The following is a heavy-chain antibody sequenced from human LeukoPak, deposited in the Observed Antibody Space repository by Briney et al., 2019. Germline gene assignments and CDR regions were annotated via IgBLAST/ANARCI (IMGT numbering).Heavy chain of an antibody. CDR3: ARDLLIGYSYAYHY. J-gene: IGHJ4*02. D-gene: IGHD5-18*01. CDR2: MNPNSGNT. Sequence: ASVKVSCKASGYTFTSYGISWVRQATGQGLEWMGWMNPNSGNTGYAQKFQGRVTMTRNTSISTAYMELSSLRSEDTAVYYCARDLLIGYSYAYHYWGQGTLVTVSS. CDR1: GYTFTSYG. V-gene: IGHV1-8*02.